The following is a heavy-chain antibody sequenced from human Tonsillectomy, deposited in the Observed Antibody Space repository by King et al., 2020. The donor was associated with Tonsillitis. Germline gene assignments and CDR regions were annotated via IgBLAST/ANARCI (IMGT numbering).Heavy chain of an antibody. V-gene: IGHV4-31*03. CDR1: GGSISSGGYY. CDR3: ARERKMGANYYDSSGLI. Sequence: VQLQESGPGLVKPSQTLSLTCTVSGGSISSGGYYWSWIRQHPGKGLEWIGYIYYSGSTYYNPSLKSRVTISVDTSKNQFSLKLSSVTAADTAVYYCARERKMGANYYDSSGLIWGQGTMVTVSS. J-gene: IGHJ3*02. D-gene: IGHD3-22*01. CDR2: IYYSGST.